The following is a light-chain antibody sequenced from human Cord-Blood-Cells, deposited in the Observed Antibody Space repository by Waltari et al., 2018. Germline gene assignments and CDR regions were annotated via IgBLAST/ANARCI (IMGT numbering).Light chain of an antibody. CDR3: CSYAGSSTWV. V-gene: IGLV2-23*01. CDR1: SSDVGRYNL. Sequence: QSALTQPASVSGSPGQSLTISCTGTSSDVGRYNLVSWYQQHPGKAPKLMIYEGSTRPSGVSNRFSGSKSGNTASLTISGLQAEDEADYYCCSYAGSSTWVFGGGTKLTVL. CDR2: EGS. J-gene: IGLJ3*02.